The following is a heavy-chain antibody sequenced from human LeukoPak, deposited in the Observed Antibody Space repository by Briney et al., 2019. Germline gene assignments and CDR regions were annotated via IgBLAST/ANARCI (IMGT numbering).Heavy chain of an antibody. Sequence: GGSLRLSCAASGFTFSSYAMHWVRQAPGKGLEWVAVISYDGSNKYYADSVKGRFTISRDNSKNTLYLQMNSLSAEDTAVYYCAREAVAGADYWGQGTLVTVSS. CDR1: GFTFSSYA. CDR2: ISYDGSNK. CDR3: AREAVAGADY. V-gene: IGHV3-30*04. J-gene: IGHJ4*02. D-gene: IGHD6-19*01.